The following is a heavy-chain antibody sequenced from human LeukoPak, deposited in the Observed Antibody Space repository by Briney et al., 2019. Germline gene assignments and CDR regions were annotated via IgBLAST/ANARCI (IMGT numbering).Heavy chain of an antibody. Sequence: GGSLRLSCAASGFTFSSYEMNWVRQAPGKGLEWVPVIYSGGSTYYADSVKGRFTISRDNSKNTLYLQMNSLRAEDTAVYYCAGDKAGSQGAFDIWGQGTMVTVSS. CDR1: GFTFSSYE. CDR2: IYSGGST. J-gene: IGHJ3*02. CDR3: AGDKAGSQGAFDI. V-gene: IGHV3-53*01. D-gene: IGHD3-10*01.